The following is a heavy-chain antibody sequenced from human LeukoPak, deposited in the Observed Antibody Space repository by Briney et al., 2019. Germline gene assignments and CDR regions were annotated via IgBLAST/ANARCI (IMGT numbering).Heavy chain of an antibody. Sequence: SETLSLTCTVSGGSISSYYWSWIRQPPGKGLEWIGYIYYSGSTNYNPSLKSRVTISVDTSKNQFSLKLSSVTAADTAVYYCARSATLFCSGGSCPPPRASWYFDLWGRGTLVTVSS. D-gene: IGHD2-15*01. J-gene: IGHJ2*01. CDR1: GGSISSYY. V-gene: IGHV4-59*01. CDR2: IYYSGST. CDR3: ARSATLFCSGGSCPPPRASWYFDL.